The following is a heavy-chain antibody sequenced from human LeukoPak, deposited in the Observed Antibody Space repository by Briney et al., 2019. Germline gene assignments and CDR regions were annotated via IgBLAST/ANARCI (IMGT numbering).Heavy chain of an antibody. V-gene: IGHV1-2*02. J-gene: IGHJ4*02. Sequence: ASVKVSCKASGYTFTGYYMHWVRQAPGQGLEWMGGINPNSGGTNYAQKLQGRVTMNRDTSISTAYMELSRLRSDDTAVYYCATGTYFYDSSGYAPVSYWGQGTLVTVSS. CDR3: ATGTYFYDSSGYAPVSY. CDR1: GYTFTGYY. D-gene: IGHD3-22*01. CDR2: INPNSGGT.